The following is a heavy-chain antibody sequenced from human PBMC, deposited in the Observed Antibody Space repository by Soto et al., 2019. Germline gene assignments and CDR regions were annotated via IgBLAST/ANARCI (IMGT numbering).Heavy chain of an antibody. Sequence: QITLKESGPTLVKPTQTLTLTCTFSGFSLSTSGVGVGWIRQPPGKALEWLALIYWDDDKRYSPSLKSRLTITKETSKTQVVLTMSNMDPVDTATYYCAHVREELIGDYWGQGTLVTVSS. J-gene: IGHJ4*02. V-gene: IGHV2-5*02. CDR3: AHVREELIGDY. CDR1: GFSLSTSGVG. D-gene: IGHD1-26*01. CDR2: IYWDDDK.